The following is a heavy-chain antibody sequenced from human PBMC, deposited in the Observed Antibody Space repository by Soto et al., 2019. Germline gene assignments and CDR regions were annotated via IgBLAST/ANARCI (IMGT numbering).Heavy chain of an antibody. CDR3: ARGGPSSKWLDP. J-gene: IGHJ5*02. CDR2: IHYSGST. CDR1: GGSISGYY. Sequence: SSETLSLTCTVSGGSISGYYWSWIRQPPGKGLEWIGYIHYSGSTDYNPSPKSRVTISVDTSKNQFSLKLNSVTAADTAVYYCARGGPSSKWLDPWGQGTLVTISS. V-gene: IGHV4-59*01. D-gene: IGHD3-10*01.